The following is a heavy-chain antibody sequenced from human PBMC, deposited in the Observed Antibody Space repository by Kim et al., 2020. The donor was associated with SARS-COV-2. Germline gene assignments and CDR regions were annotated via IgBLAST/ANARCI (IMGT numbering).Heavy chain of an antibody. D-gene: IGHD3-10*01. V-gene: IGHV4-31*03. CDR2: IYYSGST. CDR1: GGSISSGGYY. Sequence: SETLSLTCTVSGGSISSGGYYWSWIRQHPGKGLEWIGYIYYSGSTHYNPSLKSRVTISVDTSKNQFSLTRSSVTAADTAVYYCARGIGMVQGWRNNWFDPWGQGTLVTVSS. CDR3: ARGIGMVQGWRNNWFDP. J-gene: IGHJ5*02.